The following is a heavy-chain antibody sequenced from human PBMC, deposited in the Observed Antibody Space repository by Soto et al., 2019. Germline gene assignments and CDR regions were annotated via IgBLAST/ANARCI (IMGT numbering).Heavy chain of an antibody. CDR2: IRPEGTEN. CDR3: ARDWSGWGFDP. CDR1: GFSFNNYY. Sequence: EVQLVESGGGLVQPGGSLRLSCAASGFSFNNYYMSWVRQAPGKGLEWVANIRPEGTENYYVDSVKGRFTISRDNAKNSLSLQMNSLRAEDTAVYYCARDWSGWGFDPWGQGTLVTVSS. D-gene: IGHD3-3*01. J-gene: IGHJ5*02. V-gene: IGHV3-7*01.